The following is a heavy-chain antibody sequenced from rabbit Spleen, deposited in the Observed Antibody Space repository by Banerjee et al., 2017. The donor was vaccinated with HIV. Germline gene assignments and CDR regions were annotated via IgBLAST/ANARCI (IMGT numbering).Heavy chain of an antibody. CDR2: IDTGSSGFT. V-gene: IGHV1S40*01. D-gene: IGHD8-1*01. CDR1: GFDFSSNA. J-gene: IGHJ4*01. CDR3: ARDGAGGSYFAL. Sequence: QSLEESGGGLVKPGGTLTLTCRASGFDFSSNAMCWVRQAPGKGLEWIACIDTGSSGFTYFASWAKGRFTISKTSSTTVTLQMTSLTAADTATYFCARDGAGGSYFALWGPGTLVTVS.